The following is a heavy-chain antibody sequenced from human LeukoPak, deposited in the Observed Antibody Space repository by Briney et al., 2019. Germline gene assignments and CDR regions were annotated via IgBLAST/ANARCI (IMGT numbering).Heavy chain of an antibody. CDR3: ASPRGFSYGYFDY. CDR1: GFTFSSYSMN. CDR2: IYYSKNT. V-gene: IGHV4-59*05. D-gene: IGHD5-18*01. Sequence: GSLRLSCAAPGFTFSSYSMNWVRQAPGKGLEWIGSIYYSKNTYYNPSLKSRVTISADTSKNQFSLTLGSVSATDTAVYYCASPRGFSYGYFDYWGQGTLVTVSS. J-gene: IGHJ4*02.